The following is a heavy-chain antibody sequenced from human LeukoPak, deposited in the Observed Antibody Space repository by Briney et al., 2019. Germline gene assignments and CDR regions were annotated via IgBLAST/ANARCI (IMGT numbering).Heavy chain of an antibody. V-gene: IGHV3-11*05. Sequence: GGSLRLSCAASGFTFSDYYMSWIRQAPGKGLEWVSYISSSSSYINYADSVKGRFTISRDNAKNSLYLQMTSLRAEDTAVYYCARDRLGHFDAWGQGALVTVCS. CDR1: GFTFSDYY. CDR2: ISSSSSYI. CDR3: ARDRLGHFDA. J-gene: IGHJ4*02. D-gene: IGHD2/OR15-2a*01.